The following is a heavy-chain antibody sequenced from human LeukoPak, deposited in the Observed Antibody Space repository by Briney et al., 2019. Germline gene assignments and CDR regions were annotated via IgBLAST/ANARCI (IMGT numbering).Heavy chain of an antibody. CDR2: IYSGGST. CDR3: AKTTWIQLWLRADYFDY. J-gene: IGHJ4*02. CDR1: GFTVSSNC. Sequence: GGSLRLSCAASGFTVSSNCMSWVRQAPGKGLEWVSVIYSGGSTYYADSVKGRFTISRDNAKNSLYLQMNSLRAEDTAVYYCAKTTWIQLWLRADYFDYWGQGTLVTVSS. D-gene: IGHD5-18*01. V-gene: IGHV3-53*01.